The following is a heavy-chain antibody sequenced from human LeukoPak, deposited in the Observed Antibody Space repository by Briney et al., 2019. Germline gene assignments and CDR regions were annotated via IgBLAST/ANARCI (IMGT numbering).Heavy chain of an antibody. D-gene: IGHD6-13*01. CDR1: GFTFSSYT. J-gene: IGHJ4*02. V-gene: IGHV3-21*01. CDR2: ISGSSRHK. CDR3: ARTANFAAGYYIDY. Sequence: AGGSLRLSCAASGFTFSSYTMNWVRQAPGKGLEWVSSISGSSRHKYYADSVKGRFTISRDNAKNSLYLQMNSLRAEDTAVHYCARTANFAAGYYIDYWGQGTLVTVSS.